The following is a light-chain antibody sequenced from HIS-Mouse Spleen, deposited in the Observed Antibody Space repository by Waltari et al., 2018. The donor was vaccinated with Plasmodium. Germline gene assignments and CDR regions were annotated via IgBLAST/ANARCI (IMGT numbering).Light chain of an antibody. CDR3: YSTDSSGNHVV. J-gene: IGLJ2*01. Sequence: SYELPQPPSVSVSPGQTARITCSGDALPKKYAYWYQQKSGQAPVLVIYEDSKRPSGTPERFSGSSSGTMATLTISGAQVEDEADYYCYSTDSSGNHVVFGGGTKLTVL. V-gene: IGLV3-10*01. CDR1: ALPKKY. CDR2: EDS.